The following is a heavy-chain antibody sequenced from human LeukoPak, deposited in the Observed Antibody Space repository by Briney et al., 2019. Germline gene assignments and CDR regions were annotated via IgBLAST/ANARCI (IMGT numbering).Heavy chain of an antibody. J-gene: IGHJ4*02. CDR3: AKEVCSSTSCYTFDY. D-gene: IGHD2-2*02. CDR1: GFTFSSYA. CDR2: ISGSGGST. Sequence: SGGSLRLSCAASGFTFSSYAMSWVRQAPGKGLEWVSAISGSGGSTYYADSVKGRFTISRDNSKNTLYLQMNSLRAEDTAVYYCAKEVCSSTSCYTFDYWGQGTLVTVSS. V-gene: IGHV3-23*01.